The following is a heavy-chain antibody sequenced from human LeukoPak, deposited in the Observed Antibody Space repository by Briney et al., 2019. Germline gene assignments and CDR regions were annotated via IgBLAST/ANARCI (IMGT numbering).Heavy chain of an antibody. CDR1: GYTFTGYF. J-gene: IGHJ4*02. CDR3: ARDLSSTSNWEFDY. V-gene: IGHV1-2*06. D-gene: IGHD1-26*01. Sequence: ASVKVSCKAPGYTFTGYFMHWVRQAPGQGLEWMGRINLNSGGTYYAQNFQGRVTMTRDTSISTAYVELSRLTSDDTAVYYCARDLSSTSNWEFDYWGQGTLVTASS. CDR2: INLNSGGT.